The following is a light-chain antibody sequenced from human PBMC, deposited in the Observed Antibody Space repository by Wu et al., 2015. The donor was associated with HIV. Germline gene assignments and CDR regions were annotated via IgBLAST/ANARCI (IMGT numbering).Light chain of an antibody. CDR3: QQYGSSPRT. V-gene: IGKV3-20*01. J-gene: IGKJ1*01. CDR1: QSVSSSY. Sequence: EIVMTQSPATLSVSPGERATLSCRASQSVSSSYLAWYQQKPGQAPRLLICGASSRATGIPDRFSGSGSGTDFTLTISRLEPEDFAVYYCQQYGSSPRTFGQGTKVEIK. CDR2: GAS.